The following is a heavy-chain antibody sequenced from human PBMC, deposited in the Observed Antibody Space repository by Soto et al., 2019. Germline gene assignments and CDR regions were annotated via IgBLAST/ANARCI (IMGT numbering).Heavy chain of an antibody. CDR1: GFTFSSYG. CDR2: ISYDGSNK. D-gene: IGHD3-3*01. Sequence: GGSLRLSCAASGFTFSSYGMHWVRQAPGKGLEWVAVISYDGSNKYYADSVKGRFTISRDNSKNTLYLQMNSLRAEDTAVYYCAKGLLEWPIPPIDYWGQGTLVTVSS. CDR3: AKGLLEWPIPPIDY. J-gene: IGHJ4*02. V-gene: IGHV3-30*18.